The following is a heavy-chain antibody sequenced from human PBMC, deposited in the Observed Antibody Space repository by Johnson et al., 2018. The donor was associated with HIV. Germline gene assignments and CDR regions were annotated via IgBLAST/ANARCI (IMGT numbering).Heavy chain of an antibody. Sequence: VQLVESGGGVVRPGGSLRLSCAASGFTFDDSGMSWVRQAPGKGLEWVSGISGNSGSIGYADSVKGRFTISRDNAKNSLYLQMNSLRGEDTALSYCAKAVQLLEWLSHPDAFDIWGQGTMVTVSA. CDR1: GFTFDDSG. V-gene: IGHV3-20*04. D-gene: IGHD3-3*01. CDR2: ISGNSGSI. CDR3: AKAVQLLEWLSHPDAFDI. J-gene: IGHJ3*02.